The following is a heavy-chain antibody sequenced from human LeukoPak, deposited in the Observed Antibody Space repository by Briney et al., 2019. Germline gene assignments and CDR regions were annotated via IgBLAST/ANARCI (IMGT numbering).Heavy chain of an antibody. CDR3: ASAAAAGIVDY. CDR2: INYSGST. CDR1: GGSVSSTTYF. J-gene: IGHJ4*02. Sequence: SETLSLTCTVSGGSVSSTTYFWSWIRQPPGKGLEWIASINYSGSTYYNPSLKSRVTISVDTSENQFSLKLSPVTAADTAVYYCASAAAAGIVDYWGQGTLVTVSS. D-gene: IGHD6-13*01. V-gene: IGHV4-39*01.